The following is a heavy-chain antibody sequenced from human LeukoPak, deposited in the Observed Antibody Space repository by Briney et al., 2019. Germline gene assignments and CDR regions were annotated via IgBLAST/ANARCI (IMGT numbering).Heavy chain of an antibody. CDR3: ATERMVRGVHYFDY. J-gene: IGHJ4*02. CDR1: GGTFSSYA. V-gene: IGHV1-69*05. CDR2: IIPIFGTA. D-gene: IGHD3-10*01. Sequence: SVKVSCKASGGTFSSYAISWVRQAPGQGLEWMGGIIPIFGTANYAQKFQGRVTITTDESTSTAYMELSSLRSEDTAVYYCATERMVRGVHYFDYWGQGTLVTVSS.